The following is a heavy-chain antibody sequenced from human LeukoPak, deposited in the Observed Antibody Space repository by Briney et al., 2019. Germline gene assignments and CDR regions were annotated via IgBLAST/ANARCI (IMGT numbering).Heavy chain of an antibody. CDR3: ASGDTAMVWFAFDI. Sequence: GGSLRLSCATSGFTFSSYSMNWVRQAPGKGLEWVAVISYDGSNKYYADSVKGRFTISRDNSKNTLYLQMNSLRAEDTAVYYCASGDTAMVWFAFDIWGQGTMVTVSS. J-gene: IGHJ3*02. V-gene: IGHV3-30*03. CDR2: ISYDGSNK. D-gene: IGHD5-18*01. CDR1: GFTFSSYS.